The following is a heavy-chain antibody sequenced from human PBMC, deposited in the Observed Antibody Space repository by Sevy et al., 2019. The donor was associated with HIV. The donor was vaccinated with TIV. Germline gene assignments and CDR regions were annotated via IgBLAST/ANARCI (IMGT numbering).Heavy chain of an antibody. J-gene: IGHJ5*02. CDR1: GFTFSSYS. D-gene: IGHD1-1*01. CDR3: ARDPVQLERRSNWFDP. CDR2: ISSSSSYI. Sequence: GGSLRLSCAASGFTFSSYSMNWVRQAPGKGLEWVSSISSSSSYIYYADSVKGRFTISRDKAKNSLYLQMNSLRAEDTAVHYCARDPVQLERRSNWFDPWGQGTLVTVSS. V-gene: IGHV3-21*01.